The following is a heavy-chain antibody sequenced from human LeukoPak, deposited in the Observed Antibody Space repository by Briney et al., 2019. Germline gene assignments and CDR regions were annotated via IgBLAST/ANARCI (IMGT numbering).Heavy chain of an antibody. CDR2: IYHSGST. V-gene: IGHV4-30-2*01. Sequence: SETLSLTCAVSGGSIRSGGYSWSWIRQPPGKGLEWIGYIYHSGSTYYNPSLKSRVTISVDRSKNQFSLKLSSVTAADTAVYYCARGRGGGFDYWGQGTLVTVSS. J-gene: IGHJ4*02. D-gene: IGHD3-16*01. CDR3: ARGRGGGFDY. CDR1: GGSIRSGGYS.